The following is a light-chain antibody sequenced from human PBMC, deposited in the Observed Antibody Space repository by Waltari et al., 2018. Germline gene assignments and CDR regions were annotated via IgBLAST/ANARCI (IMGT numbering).Light chain of an antibody. CDR1: HSVSSN. J-gene: IGKJ1*01. V-gene: IGKV3-15*01. CDR3: QQYRT. Sequence: EIVMTQSPATLSVSPGERATLSCRASHSVSSNLAWYQQKPGQAPRLLIYGASTRATGIPARFSGSGSGTEFTLTISSLQSEDFAVYYCQQYRTFGQGTKVEIK. CDR2: GAS.